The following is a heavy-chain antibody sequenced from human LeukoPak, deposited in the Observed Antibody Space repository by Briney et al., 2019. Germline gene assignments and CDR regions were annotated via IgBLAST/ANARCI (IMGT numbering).Heavy chain of an antibody. CDR2: IRSDGSEK. CDR3: AKDRGYSSDY. CDR1: GFVFSFNA. V-gene: IGHV3-30*02. Sequence: GGSLRLSCSTSGFVFSFNAMHWVRQAPGKGLEWVAFIRSDGSEKFYAYFVRGRVTISRDNSKNTLYLQMNSLRVEDTAVYYCAKDRGYSSDYWGQGTLVTVSS. J-gene: IGHJ4*02. D-gene: IGHD5-18*01.